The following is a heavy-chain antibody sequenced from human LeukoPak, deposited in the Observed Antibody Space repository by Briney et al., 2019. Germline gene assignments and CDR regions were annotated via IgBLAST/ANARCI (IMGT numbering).Heavy chain of an antibody. CDR2: FDPEDGET. CDR3: ARGGIQVSGIDEFDY. J-gene: IGHJ4*02. Sequence: ASVKVSCKASGYTFTSYDINWVRQATGQGLEWMGGFDPEDGETIYAQKFQGRVTMTEDTSTDTAYMELSSLRSEDTAVYYCARGGIQVSGIDEFDYWGQGTLVTVSS. D-gene: IGHD6-19*01. CDR1: GYTFTSYD. V-gene: IGHV1-24*01.